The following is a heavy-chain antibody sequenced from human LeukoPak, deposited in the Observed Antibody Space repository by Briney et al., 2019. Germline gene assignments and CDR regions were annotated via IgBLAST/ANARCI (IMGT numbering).Heavy chain of an antibody. CDR3: ARSAIVADSDY. CDR1: GFTFSSYS. J-gene: IGHJ4*02. V-gene: IGHV3-48*01. Sequence: GGSLGLSCAASGFTFSSYSMNWGRQAPGKGLEWVSYISSSSSTIYYADSVKGRFTISRDNAKNSLYLQMNSLRAEDTAVYYCARSAIVADSDYWGQGTLVTVSS. CDR2: ISSSSSTI. D-gene: IGHD5-12*01.